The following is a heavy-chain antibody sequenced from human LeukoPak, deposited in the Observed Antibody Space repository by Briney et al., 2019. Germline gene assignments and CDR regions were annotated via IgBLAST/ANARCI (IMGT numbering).Heavy chain of an antibody. CDR1: GFTFSSYE. CDR3: ARETYCSGGSCYKGNAFDI. Sequence: GGSLRLSSAASGFTFSSYEMNWFRQAPGKGLEWVSYISSSGSTIYYADSVKGRFTISRDNAKNSLYLQMNSLRADDTAVYYCARETYCSGGSCYKGNAFDIWGQGTMVTVSS. CDR2: ISSSGSTI. D-gene: IGHD2-15*01. V-gene: IGHV3-48*03. J-gene: IGHJ3*02.